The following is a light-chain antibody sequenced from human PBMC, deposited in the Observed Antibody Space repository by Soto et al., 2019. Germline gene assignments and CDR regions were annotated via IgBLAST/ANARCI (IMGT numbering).Light chain of an antibody. CDR2: GAS. J-gene: IGKJ1*01. V-gene: IGKV3-20*01. CDR3: QQYNSYPLT. Sequence: DIVLTQSPGTLSLSPGETATLSCRASQSVSSKYLAWYQQKPGQAPRVLIYGASIRATGVPERFSGGGSGTDFTLTISSLQPDDFATYYCQQYNSYPLTFGQGTKVEIK. CDR1: QSVSSKY.